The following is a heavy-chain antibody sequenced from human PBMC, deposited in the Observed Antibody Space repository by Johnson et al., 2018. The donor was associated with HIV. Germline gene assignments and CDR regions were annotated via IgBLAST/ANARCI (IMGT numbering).Heavy chain of an antibody. CDR3: VREGSEWLAGENTFDI. CDR1: GFSFSDYY. CDR2: ITSSGNTV. J-gene: IGHJ3*02. Sequence: QMLLVESGGGLVNPGGSLRLSCAASGFSFSDYYMSWIRQAPGKGLEWVSYITSSGNTVYYADSVKGRFTISRDNAKNSLSLQMNILTAEDTAVYYCVREGSEWLAGENTFDIWGQGTMVTVSS. V-gene: IGHV3-11*01. D-gene: IGHD6-19*01.